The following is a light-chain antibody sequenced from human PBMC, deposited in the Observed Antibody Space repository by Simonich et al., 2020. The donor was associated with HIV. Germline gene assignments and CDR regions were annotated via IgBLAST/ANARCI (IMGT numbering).Light chain of an antibody. CDR2: VNSDGSH. J-gene: IGLJ3*02. CDR1: SGHSSYA. CDR3: QTWGTGILV. V-gene: IGLV4-69*01. Sequence: QLVLTQSPSASASLGASVKLTCTLSSGHSSYAIAGHQQQPEKGPRYLMKVNSDGSHSKGDGIPERFSGSSSGAERYLTISSLQSEDETDYYCQTWGTGILVFGGGTKLTVL.